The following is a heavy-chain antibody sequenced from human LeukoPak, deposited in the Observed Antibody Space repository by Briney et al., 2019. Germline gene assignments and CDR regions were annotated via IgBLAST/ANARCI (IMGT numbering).Heavy chain of an antibody. D-gene: IGHD6-19*01. CDR3: ARDRGVGWLVLFPTGYFDY. V-gene: IGHV3-7*01. Sequence: GGSLRLSCAASGFTFSSYWMSWVRQAPGKGLEWVANIKQDGSEKYYVDSVEGRFAISRDNAKNSLYLQMNSLRAEDTAVYYCARDRGVGWLVLFPTGYFDYWGQGTLVTVSS. J-gene: IGHJ4*02. CDR1: GFTFSSYW. CDR2: IKQDGSEK.